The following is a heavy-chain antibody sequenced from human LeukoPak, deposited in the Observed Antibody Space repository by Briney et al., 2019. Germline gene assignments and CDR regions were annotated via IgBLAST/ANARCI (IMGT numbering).Heavy chain of an antibody. D-gene: IGHD3-22*01. CDR3: AKDVGKVIVVVITRGYFDY. CDR2: ISGSGGST. J-gene: IGHJ4*02. CDR1: GFTFSSYA. Sequence: PGGSLRLSCAASGFTFSSYAMSWVRQAPGKGLEWVSAISGSGGSTYYADSVKGRFTISRDNSKNTLYPQMNSLRAEDTAVYYCAKDVGKVIVVVITRGYFDYWGQGTLVTVSS. V-gene: IGHV3-23*01.